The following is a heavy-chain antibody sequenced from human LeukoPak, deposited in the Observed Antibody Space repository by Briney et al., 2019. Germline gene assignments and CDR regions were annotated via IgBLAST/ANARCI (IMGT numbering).Heavy chain of an antibody. CDR2: ISSSSSYI. Sequence: GGSLRLSCAASGFTFSSYSMNWVRQAPGKGLEWASSISSSSSYIYYADSVKGRFTISRDNAKNSLYLQMNSLRAEDTAVYYCARGEGSGYFGYWGQGTLVTVSS. CDR3: ARGEGSGYFGY. CDR1: GFTFSSYS. J-gene: IGHJ4*02. D-gene: IGHD3-22*01. V-gene: IGHV3-21*01.